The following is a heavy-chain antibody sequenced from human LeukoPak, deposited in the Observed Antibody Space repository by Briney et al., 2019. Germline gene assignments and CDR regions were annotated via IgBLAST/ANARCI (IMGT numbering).Heavy chain of an antibody. V-gene: IGHV4-59*01. Sequence: SETLSLTCTASGGSLSSYYWSWIRQPPGKGLEWIGYIYYSGSTNYNPSLKSRVTISVDTSKNQFSLKLSSVTAADTAVYYCARDLISSTSCLWGQGTLVTVSS. CDR1: GGSLSSYY. CDR3: ARDLISSTSCL. D-gene: IGHD2-2*01. J-gene: IGHJ4*02. CDR2: IYYSGST.